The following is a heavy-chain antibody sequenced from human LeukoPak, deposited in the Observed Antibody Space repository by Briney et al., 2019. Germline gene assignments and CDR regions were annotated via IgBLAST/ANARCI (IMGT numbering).Heavy chain of an antibody. D-gene: IGHD3-22*01. V-gene: IGHV3-66*01. CDR1: GFTVSSNY. CDR3: ARETFYYYDSSGYYGIFDY. J-gene: IGHJ4*02. Sequence: PGGSLRLSCAASGFTVSSNYMSWVRQGPGKGLEWVSVIYRGGSTNYADSVKGRFTISRDNSKNTLYLQMNRLRAEDTAVYYCARETFYYYDSSGYYGIFDYWGQGTLVTVSS. CDR2: IYRGGST.